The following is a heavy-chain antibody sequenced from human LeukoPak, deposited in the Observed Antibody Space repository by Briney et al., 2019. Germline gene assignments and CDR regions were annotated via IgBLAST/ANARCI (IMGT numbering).Heavy chain of an antibody. V-gene: IGHV3-7*01. Sequence: TGGSLRLSCAASGFTFSSYWMSWVRQAPGKGLEWVANIKQDGSEKYYVDSLKGRFTISRDNAKNSLYLQMNSLRAEDTAVYYCARVGKNNWFDPWGQGTLATVSS. D-gene: IGHD1-26*01. CDR1: GFTFSSYW. J-gene: IGHJ5*02. CDR2: IKQDGSEK. CDR3: ARVGKNNWFDP.